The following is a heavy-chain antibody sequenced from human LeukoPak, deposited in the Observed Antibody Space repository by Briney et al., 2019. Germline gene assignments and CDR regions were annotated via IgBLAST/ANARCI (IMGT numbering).Heavy chain of an antibody. J-gene: IGHJ4*02. Sequence: GGSLSLSCVASGFTFGKYWMSWVRQATEKGLEWVANIKLDGSEKNYVDSVKGRFTISRDNTKNSLYLQMNSLRAEDTAVFYCARDQYDTWSRRGNFDSWGQGTLVIVSS. V-gene: IGHV3-7*03. D-gene: IGHD3-3*01. CDR1: GFTFGKYW. CDR3: ARDQYDTWSRRGNFDS. CDR2: IKLDGSEK.